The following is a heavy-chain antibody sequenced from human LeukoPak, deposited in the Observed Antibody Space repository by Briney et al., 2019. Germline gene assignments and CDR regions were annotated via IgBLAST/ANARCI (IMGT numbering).Heavy chain of an antibody. D-gene: IGHD3-22*01. CDR3: ASLYYYDSSGLS. Sequence: PSETLSLTCTVSGGSISSYYWSWIRQPPGKGLEWIGYIYYSGSTNYNPSLKSRVTISVDTSKNQFSLKLSSVTAADTAVYYCASLYYYDSSGLSWGQGTLVTVSS. J-gene: IGHJ5*02. V-gene: IGHV4-59*12. CDR1: GGSISSYY. CDR2: IYYSGST.